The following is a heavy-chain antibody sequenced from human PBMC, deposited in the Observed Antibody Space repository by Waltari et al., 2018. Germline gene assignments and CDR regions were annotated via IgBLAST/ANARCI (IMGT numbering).Heavy chain of an antibody. CDR1: GFPFSSYE. D-gene: IGHD4-17*01. J-gene: IGHJ4*02. V-gene: IGHV3-48*03. CDR2: ISSSGSTI. CDR3: ARGRDYGTSLSAY. Sequence: EVQLVESGGGLVQPGGSLRLSCAASGFPFSSYEMNWVRQAPGKGLEWVSYISSSGSTIYYADSVKGRFTISRDNAKNSLYLQMNSLRAEDTAVYYCARGRDYGTSLSAYWGQGTLVTVSS.